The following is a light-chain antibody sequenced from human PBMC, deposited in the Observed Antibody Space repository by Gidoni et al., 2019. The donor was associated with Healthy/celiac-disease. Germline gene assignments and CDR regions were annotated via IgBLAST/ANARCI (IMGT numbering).Light chain of an antibody. CDR2: EVS. CDR1: SRDVGGYNY. J-gene: IGLJ1*01. V-gene: IGLV2-14*01. Sequence: SALTHPASVSGSPGQSITISCTGTSRDVGGYNYVSWYQQHPGKAPKLMIYEVSNRPSGVPDRFSGSKSGNTASLTISGLQAEDEADYYCSSYTSSSTLYVFGTGTKVTVL. CDR3: SSYTSSSTLYV.